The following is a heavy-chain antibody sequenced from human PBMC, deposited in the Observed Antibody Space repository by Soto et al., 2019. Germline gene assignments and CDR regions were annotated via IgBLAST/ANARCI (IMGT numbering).Heavy chain of an antibody. V-gene: IGHV4-59*01. CDR1: GDSISSYY. CDR2: VFYSGAT. J-gene: IGHJ4*02. CDR3: TRGLPSHFGYDS. Sequence: ETLSLTCSVSGDSISSYYWTWIRQSPGKGLEWVGYVFYSGATNYNPSLKSRVTISLDASKEQVSLRLTSATAADTAVYYCTRGLPSHFGYDSWGQGTLVTVSS. D-gene: IGHD3-10*01.